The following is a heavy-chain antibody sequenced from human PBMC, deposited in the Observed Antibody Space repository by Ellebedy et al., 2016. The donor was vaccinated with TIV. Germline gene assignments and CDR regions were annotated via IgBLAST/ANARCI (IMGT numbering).Heavy chain of an antibody. CDR1: GYTFTSYA. Sequence: AASVKVSCKASGYTFTSYAMHWVRQAPGQRLEWMGWINAGNGNTKYSQKFQGRVTITRDTSASTAYMELSSLRSEDKAVDYCARDDSSSSSGFPDYWGQGTLVTVSS. CDR3: ARDDSSSSSGFPDY. D-gene: IGHD6-6*01. CDR2: INAGNGNT. J-gene: IGHJ4*02. V-gene: IGHV1-3*01.